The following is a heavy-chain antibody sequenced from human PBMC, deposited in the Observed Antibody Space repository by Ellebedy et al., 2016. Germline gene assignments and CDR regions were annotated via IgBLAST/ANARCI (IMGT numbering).Heavy chain of an antibody. CDR2: INAGNGNT. V-gene: IGHV1-3*01. D-gene: IGHD5-24*01. CDR3: ARETDGYNTGGLDY. Sequence: ASVKVSCKASGYTFTSYAMHWVRQAPGQRLEWMGWINAGNGNTKYSQKFQGRVTITRDTSASTAYMELRSLRSDDTAVYYCARETDGYNTGGLDYWGQGTLVTVSS. CDR1: GYTFTSYA. J-gene: IGHJ4*02.